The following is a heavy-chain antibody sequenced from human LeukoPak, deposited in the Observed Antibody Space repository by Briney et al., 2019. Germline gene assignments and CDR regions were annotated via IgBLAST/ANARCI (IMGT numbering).Heavy chain of an antibody. CDR3: ARSAEHCNNGVCFTDYYMDV. CDR2: INPNSGDT. Sequence: ASVKVSCKASGYTFSGSYIHRVRQAPGQGLEWMGRINPNSGDTNYAQKFRGRVTMTRDEPISTAYMELSSLTSDDTAVYFCARSAEHCNNGVCFTDYYMDVWGKGTTVTVSS. J-gene: IGHJ6*03. V-gene: IGHV1-2*06. D-gene: IGHD2-8*01. CDR1: GYTFSGSY.